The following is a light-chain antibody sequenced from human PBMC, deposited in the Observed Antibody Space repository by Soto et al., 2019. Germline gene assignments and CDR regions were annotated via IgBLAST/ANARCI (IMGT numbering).Light chain of an antibody. V-gene: IGLV1-40*01. Sequence: QSVLSQPPSVSGAPGQRVTISCTGSSSNIGAGYDAHWFQQVPGTAPKLLIYGSTNRPSGVPDRFSGSKSGTSASLAITGLQAEDEADYYCQSYDSSLGGNYVFDTGTKVT. CDR1: SSNIGAGYD. J-gene: IGLJ1*01. CDR2: GST. CDR3: QSYDSSLGGNYV.